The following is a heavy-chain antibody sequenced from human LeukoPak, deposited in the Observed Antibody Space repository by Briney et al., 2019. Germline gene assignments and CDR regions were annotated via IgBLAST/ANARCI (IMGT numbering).Heavy chain of an antibody. CDR2: IRGYNGNT. CDR3: ARDLNYCASATCSPGGY. Sequence: ASVKVSCKASGYTFTSSGISWVRQAPGEGLEWMGWIRGYNGNTNYAQKFQGRVTMTTDTSTSTAYMELRSLKSDDTAVYYCARDLNYCASATCSPGGYWGQGTLLIVSS. J-gene: IGHJ4*02. D-gene: IGHD2-2*01. V-gene: IGHV1-18*01. CDR1: GYTFTSSG.